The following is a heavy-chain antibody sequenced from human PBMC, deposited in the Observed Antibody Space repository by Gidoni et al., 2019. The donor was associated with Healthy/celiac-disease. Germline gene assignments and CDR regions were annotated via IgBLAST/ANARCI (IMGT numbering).Heavy chain of an antibody. CDR1: GGSISSGGYY. J-gene: IGHJ5*02. V-gene: IGHV4-31*03. Sequence: HVHLPESGPGLVKPSQTLSLTCTVSGGSISSGGYYWRWIRKQPGKGPEWIGYNYYSGSTYYDPSIKSRVTISVDTSKNQYSLKMSSVTAADTAVYYWATSFDYGDYVNWFDPWGQGTLVTVSS. D-gene: IGHD4-17*01. CDR2: NYYSGST. CDR3: ATSFDYGDYVNWFDP.